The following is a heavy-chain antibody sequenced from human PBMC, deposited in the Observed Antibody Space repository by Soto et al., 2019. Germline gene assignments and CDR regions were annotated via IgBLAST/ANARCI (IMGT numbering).Heavy chain of an antibody. Sequence: SETLSLTCTVSGGSISSGGYYWSWIRQHPGKGLEWIGYIYYSGSTYYNPSLKSRVTISVDTSKNQFSLKLSSVTAADTAVYYCARDDSSGCIDYWGQGTLVTVSS. CDR3: ARDDSSGCIDY. J-gene: IGHJ4*02. CDR2: IYYSGST. CDR1: GGSISSGGYY. V-gene: IGHV4-31*03. D-gene: IGHD3-22*01.